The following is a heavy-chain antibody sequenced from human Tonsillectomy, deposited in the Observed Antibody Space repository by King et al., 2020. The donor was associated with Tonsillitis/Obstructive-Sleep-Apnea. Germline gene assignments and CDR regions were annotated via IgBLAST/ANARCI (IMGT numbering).Heavy chain of an antibody. CDR3: AIEALGDYGDLGSCYYNWFDP. D-gene: IGHD4-17*01. CDR1: GFTVSSSY. V-gene: IGHV3-53*01. Sequence: VQLVESGGGLIQPGGSLRISCAASGFTVSSSYMSWVRQAPGKGLEWVSVIYRGGSTYYADSVKGRFTISRDNSKKKQYLQMNSLRVEDTAVYYCAIEALGDYGDLGSCYYNWFDPWGQGTLVTVSS. J-gene: IGHJ5*02. CDR2: IYRGGST.